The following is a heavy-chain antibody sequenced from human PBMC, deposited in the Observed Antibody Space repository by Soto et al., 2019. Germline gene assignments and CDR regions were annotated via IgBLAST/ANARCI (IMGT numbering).Heavy chain of an antibody. CDR2: ISTHTGDT. J-gene: IGHJ6*02. Sequence: QAQMVQSGAELKEPGASVKVSCKASGYTFTTYGVSWVRQAPGQGLVWGGEISTHTGDTLYAQKFKGRVTVTTDTASSTVYMEVRSLRADDTAVYYCARVVGVGAYGAGIRGMDVWGQWTTVTVSS. V-gene: IGHV1-18*01. CDR1: GYTFTTYG. CDR3: ARVVGVGAYGAGIRGMDV. D-gene: IGHD4-17*01.